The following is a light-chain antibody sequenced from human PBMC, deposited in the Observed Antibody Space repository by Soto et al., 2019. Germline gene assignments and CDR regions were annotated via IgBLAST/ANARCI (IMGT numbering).Light chain of an antibody. V-gene: IGKV1-5*01. Sequence: DIQMTQSPSTLSASVGDRVTVTCRASQSINTSLAWYQQKPGRAPNLLIYGASNLESGVSSKFSGTGSGTEFTLTISSLQPEDFETYSCQQSYSNHPNFAKGTKADIX. CDR3: QQSYSNHPN. CDR2: GAS. CDR1: QSINTS. J-gene: IGKJ2*01.